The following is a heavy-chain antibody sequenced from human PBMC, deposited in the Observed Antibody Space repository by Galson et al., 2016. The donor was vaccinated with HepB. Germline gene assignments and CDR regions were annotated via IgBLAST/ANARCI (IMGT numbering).Heavy chain of an antibody. D-gene: IGHD4/OR15-4a*01. V-gene: IGHV3-48*02. Sequence: SLRLSCAGSGFTFSTSGLNWVRQAPGKGLQWLSDISTSISTIYYADSVMGRFTISRDNAANSVYLQMNGLRDDDTAIYYCARELVRSAFDLWGQGTMVTVSS. CDR3: ARELVRSAFDL. CDR2: ISTSISTI. J-gene: IGHJ3*01. CDR1: GFTFSTSG.